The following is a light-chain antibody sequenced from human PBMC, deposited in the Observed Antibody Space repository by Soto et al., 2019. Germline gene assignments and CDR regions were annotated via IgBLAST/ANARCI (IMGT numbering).Light chain of an antibody. CDR2: DFS. CDR1: TSDINNYDS. Sequence: QSVLTQPASVSGSPGQSITISCTGTTSDINNYDSISWYQHRPGEAPALKIFDFSYRPSGVSDRFSASQSGNTASLTISGLQPEYEADYYCVSYTSPGTYVFGPGTKVTVL. J-gene: IGLJ1*01. CDR3: VSYTSPGTYV. V-gene: IGLV2-14*03.